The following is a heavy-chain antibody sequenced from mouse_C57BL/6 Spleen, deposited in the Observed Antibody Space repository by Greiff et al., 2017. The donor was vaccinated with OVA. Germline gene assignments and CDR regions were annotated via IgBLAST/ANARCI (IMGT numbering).Heavy chain of an antibody. CDR2: IYPGDGDT. Sequence: QVQLKESGPELVKPGASVKISCKASGYAFSSSWMNWVKQRPGKGLEWIGRIYPGDGDTNYNGKFKGKATLTADKSSSTAYMQLSSLTSEDSAVYFCARDGAYGTAWFAYWGQGTLVTVSA. V-gene: IGHV1-82*01. CDR1: GYAFSSSW. D-gene: IGHD2-1*01. CDR3: ARDGAYGTAWFAY. J-gene: IGHJ3*01.